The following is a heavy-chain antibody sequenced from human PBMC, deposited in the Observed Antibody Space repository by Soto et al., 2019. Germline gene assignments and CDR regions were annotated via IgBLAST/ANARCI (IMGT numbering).Heavy chain of an antibody. CDR1: GFTVSSNY. CDR3: ARGVDTAMVLDY. CDR2: TYSGGST. V-gene: IGHV3-53*01. Sequence: LRLSCAASGFTVSSNYMSWVRQAPGKGLEWVSVTYSGGSTYYADSVKGRFTISRDNSKNTLYLQMNSLRAEDTAVYYCARGVDTAMVLDYWGQGTLVTVSS. D-gene: IGHD5-18*01. J-gene: IGHJ4*02.